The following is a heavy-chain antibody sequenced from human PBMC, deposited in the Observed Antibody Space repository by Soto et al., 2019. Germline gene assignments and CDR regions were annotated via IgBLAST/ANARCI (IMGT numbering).Heavy chain of an antibody. V-gene: IGHV5-51*01. CDR3: ARQIYDSDTGPNFQYYFDS. CDR1: GYSFSTYW. J-gene: IGHJ4*02. CDR2: IYPGDSDT. D-gene: IGHD3-22*01. Sequence: GESLKISCTGSGYSFSTYWIAWVRQMPGKGLKWMGIIYPGDSDTRYSPSFRGHVTISVTKSITTVFLQWSSLRASDTTMYYCARQIYDSDTGPNFQYYFDSWGQGTPVTVSS.